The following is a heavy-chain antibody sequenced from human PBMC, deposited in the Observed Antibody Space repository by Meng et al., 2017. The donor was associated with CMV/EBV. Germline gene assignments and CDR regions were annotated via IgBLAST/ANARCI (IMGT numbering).Heavy chain of an antibody. D-gene: IGHD2/OR15-2a*01. V-gene: IGHV3-11*01. Sequence: LRLSCAASGFTFSDYYMTWIRRAPGKGLEWVSYIDSDGTNMRFADSVQGRFTVSRDNAKNSLYLQMNSLRAEDTAVYYCARGGDYLRNWGQGTLVTVSS. CDR1: GFTFSDYY. CDR3: ARGGDYLRN. CDR2: IDSDGTNM. J-gene: IGHJ4*02.